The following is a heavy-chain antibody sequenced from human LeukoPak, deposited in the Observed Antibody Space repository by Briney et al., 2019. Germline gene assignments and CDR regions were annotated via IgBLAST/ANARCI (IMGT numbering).Heavy chain of an antibody. CDR2: IYYSGST. J-gene: IGHJ6*03. V-gene: IGHV4-59*08. CDR3: ASSIVVVPAAMQGYYYYYMDV. D-gene: IGHD2-2*01. CDR1: GGSISSYY. Sequence: SETLSLTCTVSGGSISSYYWSWIRQPPGKGLEWIGYIYYSGSTNYNPSLKSRVTISVDTSKNQFSLKLSSVTAADTVVYYCASSIVVVPAAMQGYYYYYMDVWGKGTTVTVSS.